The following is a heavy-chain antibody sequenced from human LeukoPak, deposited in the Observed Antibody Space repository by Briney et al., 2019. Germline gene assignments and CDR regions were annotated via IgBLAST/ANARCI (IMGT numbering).Heavy chain of an antibody. J-gene: IGHJ4*02. Sequence: PGGSLRLSCAGSGFTFSSHVIHWVRQAPDKGLEWIGYIYYSGSTDYSPSLKSRVTISVDTSKKQFSLKMSSVIAADTAVYYCARMYYYDTGGWGYGGSHPRGFDYWGRGTLVTVAS. CDR2: IYYSGST. CDR1: GFTFSSHV. CDR3: ARMYYYDTGGWGYGGSHPRGFDY. D-gene: IGHD3-22*01. V-gene: IGHV4-59*11.